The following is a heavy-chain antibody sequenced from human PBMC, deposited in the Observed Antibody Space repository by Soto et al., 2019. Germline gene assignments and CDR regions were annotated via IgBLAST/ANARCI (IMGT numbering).Heavy chain of an antibody. V-gene: IGHV5-51*01. D-gene: IGHD3-16*02. CDR1: GYSFTSYW. CDR3: ARFSPMITFVGVIVDYCYYRIEV. J-gene: IGHJ6*04. Sequence: PGESLKISWKGCGYSFTSYWLGWVRQMPGKGLEWMGIIYPGDSDTRYSPSFQGQVTISADKSISTAYLQWSSLKASDTAMYYCARFSPMITFVGVIVDYCYYRIEVSGKATPVTVPS. CDR2: IYPGDSDT.